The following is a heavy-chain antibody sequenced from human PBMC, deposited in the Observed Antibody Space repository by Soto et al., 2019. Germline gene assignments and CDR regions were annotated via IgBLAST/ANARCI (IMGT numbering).Heavy chain of an antibody. J-gene: IGHJ4*02. CDR2: ISYDGSNK. CDR3: ARGGNSYGLFDY. Sequence: QVQLVESGGGVVQPGRSLRLSCAASGFTFSSYAMHWVRQAPGKGLEWVAVISYDGSNKYYADSVKGRFTISRDNSKNTLYLQMNSLRAEYTAVYYCARGGNSYGLFDYWGQGTLVTVSS. V-gene: IGHV3-30-3*01. CDR1: GFTFSSYA. D-gene: IGHD5-18*01.